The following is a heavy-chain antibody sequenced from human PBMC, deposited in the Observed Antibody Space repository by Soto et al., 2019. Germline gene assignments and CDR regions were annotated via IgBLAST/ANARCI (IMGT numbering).Heavy chain of an antibody. CDR2: ISYDGSNK. V-gene: IGHV3-30*18. CDR3: AKSGFVLVPAAISYYMDV. Sequence: QVQLVESGGGVVQPGRSLRLSCAASGFTFSSYGMHWVRQAPGKGLEWVAVISYDGSNKYYADSVKGRFTISRDNSKNTLYLQMNSLSAEYTAVYYCAKSGFVLVPAAISYYMDVWGKGTTVTVSS. CDR1: GFTFSSYG. J-gene: IGHJ6*03. D-gene: IGHD2-2*02.